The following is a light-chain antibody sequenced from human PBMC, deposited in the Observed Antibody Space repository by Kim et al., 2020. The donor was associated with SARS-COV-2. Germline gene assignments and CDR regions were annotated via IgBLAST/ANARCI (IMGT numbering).Light chain of an antibody. Sequence: EIALTQSPGTLSLSPGEGATLSCRASQAITNSYLAWYQQKPGQAPRLLIYGASSRATGIPNRFSGSGSGTDFTLTNSRLEPEDFAVYYCQHYGNSPYTFGQGTKLEI. CDR3: QHYGNSPYT. CDR1: QAITNSY. J-gene: IGKJ2*01. V-gene: IGKV3-20*01. CDR2: GAS.